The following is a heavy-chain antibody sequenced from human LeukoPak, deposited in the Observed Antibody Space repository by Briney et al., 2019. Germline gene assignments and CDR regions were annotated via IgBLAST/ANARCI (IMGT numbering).Heavy chain of an antibody. Sequence: SETLSLTCAVYGGSFSGYYWSWIRQPPGKGLEWIGETNHSGSTNYNPSLKSRVTISVDTSKNQFSLKLSSVTAADTAVYYCASSYGDYAYWFDPWGQGTLVTVSS. D-gene: IGHD4-17*01. CDR2: TNHSGST. CDR1: GGSFSGYY. V-gene: IGHV4-34*01. CDR3: ASSYGDYAYWFDP. J-gene: IGHJ5*02.